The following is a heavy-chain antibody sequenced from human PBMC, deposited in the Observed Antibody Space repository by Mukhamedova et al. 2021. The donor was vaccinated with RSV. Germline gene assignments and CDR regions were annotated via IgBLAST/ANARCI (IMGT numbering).Heavy chain of an antibody. CDR2: ISYDGSNK. Sequence: VRQAPGKGLEWVAVISYDGSNKYYADSVKGRFTISRDNSKNTLYLQMNSLRAEDTAVYYCARDLGTTGTGGGGYWGQGTLVTVSS. D-gene: IGHD1-1*01. J-gene: IGHJ4*02. V-gene: IGHV3-30-3*01. CDR3: ARDLGTTGTGGGGY.